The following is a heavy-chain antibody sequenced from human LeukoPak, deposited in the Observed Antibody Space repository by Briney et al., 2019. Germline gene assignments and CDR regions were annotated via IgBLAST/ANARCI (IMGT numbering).Heavy chain of an antibody. Sequence: GASVKVSCKASGGTFSSYAISWVRQAPGQGLEWMGIINPSGGSTSYAQKFQGRVTMTRDTSTSTVYMELSSLRSEDTAVYYCARAPYGYWGQGTLVTVSS. D-gene: IGHD4-17*01. V-gene: IGHV1-46*01. J-gene: IGHJ4*02. CDR3: ARAPYGY. CDR1: GGTFSSYA. CDR2: INPSGGST.